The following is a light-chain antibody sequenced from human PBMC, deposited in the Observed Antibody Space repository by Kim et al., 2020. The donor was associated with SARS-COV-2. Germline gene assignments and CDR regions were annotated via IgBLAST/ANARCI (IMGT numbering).Light chain of an antibody. V-gene: IGLV3-19*01. CDR1: SLRNYY. Sequence: SSELTQDPAVSVSLGQTVSITCQGDSLRNYYANWYQHKPGQAPLLVISATSHRPSGIPDRLSGSSSGITASLTITGTQAEDEAVYYCASRDSSPKHVLFG. CDR2: ATS. CDR3: ASRDSSPKHVL. J-gene: IGLJ2*01.